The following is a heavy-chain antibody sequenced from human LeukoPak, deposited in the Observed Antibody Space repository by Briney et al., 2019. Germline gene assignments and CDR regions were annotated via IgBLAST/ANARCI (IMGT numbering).Heavy chain of an antibody. D-gene: IGHD5-18*01. CDR3: AKRGRAEYSYGHFDY. J-gene: IGHJ4*02. CDR1: GFTVNSNY. V-gene: IGHV3-53*01. Sequence: GGSLRLSCAASGFTVNSNYMSWVRQAPGKGLEWVSAFYSGGTTYYADSVKGRFTISRDNSKNTLYLQMNSLRAEDTAVYYCAKRGRAEYSYGHFDYWGQGTLVTVSS. CDR2: FYSGGTT.